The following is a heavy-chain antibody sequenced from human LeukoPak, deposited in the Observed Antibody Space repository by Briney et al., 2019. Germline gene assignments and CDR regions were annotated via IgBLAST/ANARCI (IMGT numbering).Heavy chain of an antibody. Sequence: GASVKVSCKASGGTFSSYTISWVRQAPGQGLEWMGRIIPILGIANSAQKFQGRVTLTTDESTSTAYMELSSLRSEDTAVYYCARERSLRFLEWPNVLPGDDEYYFDYWGQGTLVTVSS. J-gene: IGHJ4*02. CDR1: GGTFSSYT. V-gene: IGHV1-69*16. CDR2: IIPILGIA. D-gene: IGHD3-3*01. CDR3: ARERSLRFLEWPNVLPGDDEYYFDY.